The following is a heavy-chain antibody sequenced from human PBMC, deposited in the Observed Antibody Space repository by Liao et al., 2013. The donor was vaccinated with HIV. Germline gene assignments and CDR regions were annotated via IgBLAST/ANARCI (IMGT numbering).Heavy chain of an antibody. D-gene: IGHD3-3*01. CDR1: GGSFSGYY. CDR3: ARVSYDFWSGDWYFDL. J-gene: IGHJ2*01. CDR2: IYYSGST. V-gene: IGHV4-34*11. Sequence: QVQLQQWGAGLLKPSETLSLTCAVYGGSFSGYYWSWIRQPPGKGLEWIGFIYYSGSTNYNPSLKSRVTISVDTSKNQFSLKLSSVTAADTAVYYCARVSYDFWSGDWYFDLWGRGTLVTVSS.